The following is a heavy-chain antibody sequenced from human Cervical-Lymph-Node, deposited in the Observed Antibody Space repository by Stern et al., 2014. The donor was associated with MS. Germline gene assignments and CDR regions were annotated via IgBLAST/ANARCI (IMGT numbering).Heavy chain of an antibody. D-gene: IGHD6-19*01. CDR3: AREVAGHRLGMMDV. Sequence: QVQLVQSGAEVKKPGASVKVSCKASGYTFTSYDLPWVRQAPGQGLECMGIINPSGGSTTYAQKLQGRVTMTRDTSTSTVYMELSSLRSEDTAVYYCAREVAGHRLGMMDVWGQGTTVTVSS. CDR1: GYTFTSYD. V-gene: IGHV1-46*04. CDR2: INPSGGST. J-gene: IGHJ6*02.